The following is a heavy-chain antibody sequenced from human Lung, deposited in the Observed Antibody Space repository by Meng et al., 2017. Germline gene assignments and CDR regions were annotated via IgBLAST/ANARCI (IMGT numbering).Heavy chain of an antibody. Sequence: VRRGQAGAEGKQPGASVKVSCRPSGYSFPDDYIHWVRRAPGQWLEWMGRINPKSGDTHYAQKFQARVTMTGDTSISTAYMELSGLRSDDTAMYYCARDEDISAAGKLFGDYWGQGTLVTVSS. CDR2: INPKSGDT. D-gene: IGHD6-25*01. V-gene: IGHV1-2*06. CDR1: GYSFPDDY. J-gene: IGHJ4*02. CDR3: ARDEDISAAGKLFGDY.